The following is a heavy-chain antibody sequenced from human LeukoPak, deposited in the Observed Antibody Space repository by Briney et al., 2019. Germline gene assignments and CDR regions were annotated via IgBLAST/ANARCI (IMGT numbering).Heavy chain of an antibody. CDR2: MYSSGST. CDR3: AKEGSCAGGGCYRVDFDS. J-gene: IGHJ4*02. V-gene: IGHV4-4*07. Sequence: PSETLSLTCTVSGGPISNYYWSWIRQPAGKGLEWIGRMYSSGSTNYNLFLKSRVTMSVDTSKSQVSLKLTSVTAADTAVYYCAKEGSCAGGGCYRVDFDSWGQGTLVTVSS. D-gene: IGHD2-8*02. CDR1: GGPISNYY.